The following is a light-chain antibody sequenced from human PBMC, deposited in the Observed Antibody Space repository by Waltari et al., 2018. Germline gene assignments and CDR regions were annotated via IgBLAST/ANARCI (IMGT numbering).Light chain of an antibody. Sequence: QRVTISCSGSTSNIGKNYVSWYQQLPGTAPKLLIYDNINRPSEIPGRFSASKSGTSATLDIAGLQTGDEADYYCGTWDSSLSSVVFGGGTTLTVL. CDR2: DNI. CDR1: TSNIGKNY. J-gene: IGLJ3*02. V-gene: IGLV1-51*01. CDR3: GTWDSSLSSVV.